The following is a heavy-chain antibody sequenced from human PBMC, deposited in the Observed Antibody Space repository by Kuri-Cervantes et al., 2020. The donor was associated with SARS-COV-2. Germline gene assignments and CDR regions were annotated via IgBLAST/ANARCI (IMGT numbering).Heavy chain of an antibody. Sequence: GESLKISCATSGFVFSDFGMHWGRQAPGKGLEWVAHIGHDGTNNKDADSVRGRFTVSRDNSKNTLYLQMTSLTVEDTAVYYCARPTTLSNFFDYWGQGALVTVSS. CDR3: ARPTTLSNFFDY. V-gene: IGHV3-33*08. J-gene: IGHJ4*02. D-gene: IGHD4-11*01. CDR2: IGHDGTNN. CDR1: GFVFSDFG.